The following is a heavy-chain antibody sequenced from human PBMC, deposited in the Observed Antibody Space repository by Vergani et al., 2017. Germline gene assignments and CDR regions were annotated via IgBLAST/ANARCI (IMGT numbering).Heavy chain of an antibody. CDR2: VEDSWYV. D-gene: IGHD1-14*01. Sequence: QVQLQESGPGLVRPSETLSLTCTVSGGSLSGYYWNWIRQTPGEGLEWIGYVEDSWYVNYNPSLKTRVSMSSDTSNNQFSLMLSSVTVADTAVYYWAGSIVSRNAPDYFDNWGQGTLVTVSS. J-gene: IGHJ4*02. V-gene: IGHV4-59*01. CDR1: GGSLSGYY. CDR3: AGSIVSRNAPDYFDN.